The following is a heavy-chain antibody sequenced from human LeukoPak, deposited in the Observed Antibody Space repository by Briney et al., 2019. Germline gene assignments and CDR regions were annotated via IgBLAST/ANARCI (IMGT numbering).Heavy chain of an antibody. CDR2: FYSGGGT. J-gene: IGHJ6*03. Sequence: GGSLRLSCAASGFTVSSNYVTWVRQAPGKGLEWVSVFYSGGGTYYAHSVKGRFTISRDSSKNTLYLQMNSLRAEDTAVYYCARITRSAGPNYYMDVWGKATTVTVSS. V-gene: IGHV3-53*01. D-gene: IGHD2-2*01. CDR1: GFTVSSNY. CDR3: ARITRSAGPNYYMDV.